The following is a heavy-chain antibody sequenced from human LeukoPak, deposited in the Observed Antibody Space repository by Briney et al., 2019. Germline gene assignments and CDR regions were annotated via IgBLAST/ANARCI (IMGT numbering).Heavy chain of an antibody. Sequence: PGGSLRLSCAASGFTFSNSAMSWVRQVPGKGLEWVSSIDYDSSHIYYAASVRGRFTISRDNARNSVYLQMNSLRVEDTAVYYCARDPLRYLRVGHYDYWGQGTLVAVSS. CDR1: GFTFSNSA. CDR3: ARDPLRYLRVGHYDY. J-gene: IGHJ4*02. CDR2: IDYDSSHI. V-gene: IGHV3-21*01. D-gene: IGHD3-9*01.